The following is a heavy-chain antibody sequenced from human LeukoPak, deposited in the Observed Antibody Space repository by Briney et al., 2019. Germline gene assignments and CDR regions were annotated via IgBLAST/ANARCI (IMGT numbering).Heavy chain of an antibody. CDR1: GFTFSSYA. Sequence: GGSLRLSCAASGFTFSSYAMHWVRQAPGKGLEYVSAISSNGGSTHYANSVKGRFTISRDNSKNTLYLQMGSLRAEDMAVYYCARGPGRSGHFDYWGQGTLVTVSS. V-gene: IGHV3-64*01. CDR2: ISSNGGST. CDR3: ARGPGRSGHFDY. J-gene: IGHJ4*02. D-gene: IGHD2-15*01.